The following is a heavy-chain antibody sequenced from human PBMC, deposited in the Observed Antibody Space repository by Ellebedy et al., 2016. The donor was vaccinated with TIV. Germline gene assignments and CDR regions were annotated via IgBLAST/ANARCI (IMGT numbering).Heavy chain of an antibody. CDR1: GGSISSSSYY. CDR2: IYYSGST. CDR3: ARAEWRLGWFDP. Sequence: MPSETLSLTCTVSGGSISSSSYYWGWIRQPPGKGLEWIGSIYYSGSTYYNPSLKSRVTMSVDTSKNQFSLKLSSVTAADTAVYYCARAEWRLGWFDPWGQGTLVTVSS. V-gene: IGHV4-39*07. J-gene: IGHJ5*02. D-gene: IGHD3-3*01.